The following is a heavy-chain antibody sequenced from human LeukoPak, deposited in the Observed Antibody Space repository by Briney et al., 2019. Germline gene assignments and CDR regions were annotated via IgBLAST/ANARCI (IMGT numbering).Heavy chain of an antibody. Sequence: GGSLRLSCAASGFTFSSYSMNWVRQAPGKGLEWVSSISSSSSYIYYSDSVKGRFTISRDNAKNSLYLQMNSLRAEDTAVYYCARGHSGSYGSWFDPWGQGTLVTVSS. D-gene: IGHD1-26*01. CDR2: ISSSSSYI. J-gene: IGHJ5*02. CDR3: ARGHSGSYGSWFDP. V-gene: IGHV3-21*01. CDR1: GFTFSSYS.